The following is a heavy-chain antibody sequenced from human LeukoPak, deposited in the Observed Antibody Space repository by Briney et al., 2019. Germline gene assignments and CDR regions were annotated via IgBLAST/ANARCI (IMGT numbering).Heavy chain of an antibody. CDR3: ARQTAIFGVVTLLDY. J-gene: IGHJ4*02. D-gene: IGHD3-3*01. V-gene: IGHV5-51*01. CDR2: IYPGDSDT. Sequence: KCGESLKISCKGSGYRFTSYWIGWVRPMPGKGLEWMGIIYPGDSDTRYSPSFQGQVTISADKSISTAYLQWSSLKASDTAMYYCARQTAIFGVVTLLDYWGQGTLVTVSS. CDR1: GYRFTSYW.